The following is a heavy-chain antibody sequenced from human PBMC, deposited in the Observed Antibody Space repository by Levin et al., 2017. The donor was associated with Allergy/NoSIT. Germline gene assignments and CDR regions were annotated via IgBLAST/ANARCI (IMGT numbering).Heavy chain of an antibody. CDR2: IWYDGSNK. V-gene: IGHV3-33*01. CDR1: GFTFSSYG. D-gene: IGHD1-26*01. J-gene: IGHJ4*02. CDR3: ARAEIRVGATFDY. Sequence: GESLKISCAASGFTFSSYGMHWVRQAPGKGLEWVAVIWYDGSNKYYADSVKGRFTISRDNSKNTLYLQMNSLRAEDTAVYYCARAEIRVGATFDYWGQGTLVTVSS.